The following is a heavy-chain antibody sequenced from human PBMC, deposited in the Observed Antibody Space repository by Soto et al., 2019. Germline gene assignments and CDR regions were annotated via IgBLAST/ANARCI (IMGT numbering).Heavy chain of an antibody. CDR1: GFTFSDYA. J-gene: IGHJ4*02. V-gene: IGHV3-30*18. Sequence: VQLVESGGGVVQPGRSLRLSCAASGFTFSDYAMHWVRQAPGKGLEWVAVVSHDGRNTHYADSVKGRFTISRDSAKNTVSLEMTSLRAEDTDVYYCAKGGRQWLVTSDFNYWGQGALVTVSS. CDR3: AKGGRQWLVTSDFNY. D-gene: IGHD6-19*01. CDR2: VSHDGRNT.